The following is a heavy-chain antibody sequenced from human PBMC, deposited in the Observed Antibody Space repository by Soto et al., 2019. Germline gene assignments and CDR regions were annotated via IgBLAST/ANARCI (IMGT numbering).Heavy chain of an antibody. D-gene: IGHD4-17*01. CDR2: ISGRGDST. Sequence: GGSLRLSCAGSGFIFGHYAMTWVRQAPGKGLEWISAISGRGDSTYYADAVKGRFTISRDNSKNTLYLQMNSLRFDDTAVYYWAKALDGIDDYVYAMGVWGQGTTVTVSS. CDR3: AKALDGIDDYVYAMGV. J-gene: IGHJ6*02. V-gene: IGHV3-23*01. CDR1: GFIFGHYA.